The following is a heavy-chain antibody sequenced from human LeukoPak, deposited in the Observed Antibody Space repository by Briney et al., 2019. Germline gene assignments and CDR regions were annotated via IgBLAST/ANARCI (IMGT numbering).Heavy chain of an antibody. CDR1: GYSISSGYY. CDR3: ARIICSSTRCYRRGTFDI. V-gene: IGHV4-38-2*01. D-gene: IGHD2-2*02. CDR2: IYHSGST. Sequence: SETLSLTCAVSGYSISSGYYWGWIRQPPGKGLEWIGTIYHSGSTYCNSSLKSRVTISVDTSKNQFSLKLSSVTAADTAVYYCARIICSSTRCYRRGTFDIWGQGTMVTVSS. J-gene: IGHJ3*02.